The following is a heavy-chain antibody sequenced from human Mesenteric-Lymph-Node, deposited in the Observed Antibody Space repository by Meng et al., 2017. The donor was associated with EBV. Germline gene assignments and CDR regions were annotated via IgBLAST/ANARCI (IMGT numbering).Heavy chain of an antibody. CDR2: IYHRGST. J-gene: IGHJ4*02. CDR3: ARVNEGQWLVRGAFDY. CDR1: GGSISTRNW. V-gene: IGHV4-4*02. Sequence: VDLQSSVPGLGKPSGPLPLTWAASGGSISTRNWWSLVGQPPGKGLEWIGEIYHRGSTNYNPSLTSRVTISVDESKNEFSLSLASVTAADTAVYFCARVNEGQWLVRGAFDYWGQGTLVTVSS. D-gene: IGHD6-19*01.